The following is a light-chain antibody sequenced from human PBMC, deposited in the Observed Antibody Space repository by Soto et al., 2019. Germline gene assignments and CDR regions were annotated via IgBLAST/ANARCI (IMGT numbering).Light chain of an antibody. Sequence: QSVLTQPASVSGSPGQSITISCSGTSSDVGGYNYVSWYQQHPGKAPKLMIYEVSNRPSGVSNRFSGSKSGNTASLTISGLQAEDEGDYYCSTYTSSSTYVFGYGTKVTV. CDR1: SSDVGGYNY. CDR2: EVS. V-gene: IGLV2-14*01. CDR3: STYTSSSTYV. J-gene: IGLJ1*01.